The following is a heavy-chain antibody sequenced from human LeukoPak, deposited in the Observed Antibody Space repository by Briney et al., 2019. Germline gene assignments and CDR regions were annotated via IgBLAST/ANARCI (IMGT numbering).Heavy chain of an antibody. V-gene: IGHV3-7*01. CDR1: GFTFSRYW. CDR2: VNQDGSER. CDR3: ATAPRGIVLAGRDY. J-gene: IGHJ4*02. Sequence: GGSLRLSCAASGFTFSRYWMSWVRQAPGKGLEWVANVNQDGSERYYVDSVKGRFIISRDNAKNSLSLQMNTLRAEDTAVYYCATAPRGIVLAGRDYWGQGTLVTVSS. D-gene: IGHD2-2*01.